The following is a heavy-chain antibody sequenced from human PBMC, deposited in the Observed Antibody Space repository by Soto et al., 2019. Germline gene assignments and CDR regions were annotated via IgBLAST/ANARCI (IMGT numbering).Heavy chain of an antibody. J-gene: IGHJ2*01. Sequence: QVQLVQSGAEVKKPGASVKVSCKASGYTFTHYGITWVRQAPGQGLEWMGWINSFSGDTNYPQKLQGRLTMTTDTSTNTFYMELRNRRSDDTAVYYCARDRHSGGKYWYFDIWGRGTLVTVSS. CDR2: INSFSGDT. CDR1: GYTFTHYG. V-gene: IGHV1-18*01. CDR3: ARDRHSGGKYWYFDI. D-gene: IGHD2-15*01.